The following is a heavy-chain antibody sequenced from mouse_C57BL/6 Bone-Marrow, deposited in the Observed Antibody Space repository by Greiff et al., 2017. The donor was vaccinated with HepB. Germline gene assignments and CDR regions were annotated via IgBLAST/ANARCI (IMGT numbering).Heavy chain of an antibody. Sequence: EVKVVESGGGLVQPGGSLKLSCAASGFTFSDYYMYWVRQTPEQRLEWVAYISNGGGSTYYPDTVKGRFTISRDNAKNTLYLQMSRLKSEDTAMYYCARHPQMYYYGSGHWYFDVWGTGTTVTVSS. D-gene: IGHD1-1*01. CDR3: ARHPQMYYYGSGHWYFDV. V-gene: IGHV5-12*01. CDR2: ISNGGGST. CDR1: GFTFSDYY. J-gene: IGHJ1*03.